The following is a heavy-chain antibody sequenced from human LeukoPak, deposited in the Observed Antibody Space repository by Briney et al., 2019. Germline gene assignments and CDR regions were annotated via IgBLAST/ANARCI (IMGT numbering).Heavy chain of an antibody. CDR3: ARDPFNTAMVTYYYMDV. D-gene: IGHD5-18*01. V-gene: IGHV3-21*01. CDR2: ISSSSTYK. Sequence: PGGSLRLSCAASGFTFSSYGMHWVRQAPGKGLEWVSSISSSSTYKYYADSVKGRFTVSRDNAKNSLYLQMNSLRAEDTAVYYCARDPFNTAMVTYYYMDVWGKGTTVTVSS. CDR1: GFTFSSYG. J-gene: IGHJ6*03.